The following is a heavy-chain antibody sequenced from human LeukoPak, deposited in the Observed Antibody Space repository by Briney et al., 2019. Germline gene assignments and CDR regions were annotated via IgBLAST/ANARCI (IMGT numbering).Heavy chain of an antibody. D-gene: IGHD6-19*01. CDR2: IYSDGNT. V-gene: IGHV3-53*01. Sequence: GGSLRLSCAVSGFTVSSIYMSWVRPAPGKGLEWVSFIYSDGNTYYADSVKGRFTLSRDSSRNTLYLQMNSLRVDDTAVYYCAGDTHSSSWYDHWGQGTLVTVSS. CDR3: AGDTHSSSWYDH. CDR1: GFTVSSIY. J-gene: IGHJ5*02.